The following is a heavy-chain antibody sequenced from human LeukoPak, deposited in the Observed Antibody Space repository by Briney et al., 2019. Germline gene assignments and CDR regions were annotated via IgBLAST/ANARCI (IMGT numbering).Heavy chain of an antibody. D-gene: IGHD6-6*01. J-gene: IGHJ6*03. CDR3: AKDIASRSYYYYYMDV. CDR2: ISSSGSTI. V-gene: IGHV3-48*03. CDR1: GFTFRSYE. Sequence: GGSLRLSCAASGFTFRSYEMNWVRQSPGKGLEWVSYISSSGSTIYYADSVKGRFTISRDNSKNSLYLQMNSLRAEDTALYYCAKDIASRSYYYYYMDVWGKGTTVTVSS.